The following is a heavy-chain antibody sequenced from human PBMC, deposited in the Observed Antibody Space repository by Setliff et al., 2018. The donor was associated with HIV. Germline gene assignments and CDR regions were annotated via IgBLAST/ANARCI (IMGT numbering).Heavy chain of an antibody. CDR3: ARGLVRMAPNMDV. J-gene: IGHJ6*03. CDR2: IYYSGST. D-gene: IGHD2-8*01. CDR1: GRSLSGYY. V-gene: IGHV4-39*01. Sequence: SETLSLTCAVYGRSLSGYYWGWIRQSPGKGLEWIGSIYYSGSTYYNMSLKSRVTISVDTSKNQFSLKLSSVTAADTAVYYCARGLVRMAPNMDVWGKGTTVTVSS.